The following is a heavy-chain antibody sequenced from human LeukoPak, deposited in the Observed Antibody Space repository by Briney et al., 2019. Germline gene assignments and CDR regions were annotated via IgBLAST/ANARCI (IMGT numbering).Heavy chain of an antibody. Sequence: ASVKVSCKASGYTFTGYYMHWVRQAPGQGLEWMGWINPNSGGTNYAQKFQGRVTMTRDTSISTAYMELSRLRSDDTAVYYCARDPSRYCSSTSCYPTAVDYWGQGTLVTVSS. V-gene: IGHV1-2*02. CDR3: ARDPSRYCSSTSCYPTAVDY. CDR2: INPNSGGT. CDR1: GYTFTGYY. J-gene: IGHJ4*02. D-gene: IGHD2-2*01.